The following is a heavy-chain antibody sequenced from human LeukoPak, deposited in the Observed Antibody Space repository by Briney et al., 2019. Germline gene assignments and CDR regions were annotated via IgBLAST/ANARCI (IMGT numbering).Heavy chain of an antibody. V-gene: IGHV3-30*18. CDR2: ISYDGSNK. CDR3: AKDLSGVGATNALDY. CDR1: GFTFSSYG. J-gene: IGHJ4*02. D-gene: IGHD1-26*01. Sequence: GGSLRLSCAASGFTFSSYGMHWVRQAPGKGLEWVAVISYDGSNKYYADSVKGRFTISRDNSKNTLYLQMNSLRAEDTAVYYCAKDLSGVGATNALDYWGQGTLVTVSS.